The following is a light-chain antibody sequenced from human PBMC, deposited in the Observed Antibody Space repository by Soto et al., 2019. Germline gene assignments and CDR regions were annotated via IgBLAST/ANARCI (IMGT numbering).Light chain of an antibody. CDR1: SGHSNYA. J-gene: IGLJ2*01. Sequence: QLVLTQSPSASASLGASVKLTCTLSSGHSNYAIAWHQQQSEKGPRYLMTLNSDGSHSKGDGIPDRFSGSSSGAERYLTISSLQSEGEADYYCQTWGSGIVVFGGGTKLTVL. V-gene: IGLV4-69*01. CDR3: QTWGSGIVV. CDR2: LNSDGSH.